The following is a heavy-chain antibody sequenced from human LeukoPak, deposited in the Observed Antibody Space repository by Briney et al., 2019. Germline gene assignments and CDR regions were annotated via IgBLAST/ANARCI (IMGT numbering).Heavy chain of an antibody. J-gene: IGHJ4*02. CDR3: ARLGGDMFHAWTPPGFDY. V-gene: IGHV5-10-1*01. CDR1: GYSFTSYW. D-gene: IGHD3-10*01. Sequence: GESLKISCKGSGYSFTSYWISWVRQMPGKGLEWMGRIDPSDSYTNYSPSFQGHVTISADKSISTAYLQWSSLKASDTAMYDCARLGGDMFHAWTPPGFDYWGQGTLVTVSS. CDR2: IDPSDSYT.